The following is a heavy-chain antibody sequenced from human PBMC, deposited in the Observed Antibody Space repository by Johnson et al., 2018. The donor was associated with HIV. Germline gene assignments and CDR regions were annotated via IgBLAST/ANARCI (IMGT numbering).Heavy chain of an antibody. CDR1: GFTFSSYG. J-gene: IGHJ3*02. D-gene: IGHD3-22*01. Sequence: QVLLVESGGGVVQPGGSLRLSCAASGFTFSSYGMHWVRQAPGKGLEWVAFIRYDGSNKYYADSVKGRFTISRDNAKNSLYLQVNSLRAEDTAVYYCARDRGYWDGLDIWGQGTMVTVSS. CDR3: ARDRGYWDGLDI. CDR2: IRYDGSNK. V-gene: IGHV3-30*02.